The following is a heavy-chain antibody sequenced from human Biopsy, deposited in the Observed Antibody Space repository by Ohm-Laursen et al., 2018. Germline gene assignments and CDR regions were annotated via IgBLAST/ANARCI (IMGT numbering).Heavy chain of an antibody. CDR2: IFYSANT. D-gene: IGHD6-6*01. CDR3: ARGEYSSSIFDH. Sequence: TLSLTCTVSGGPIDSYYRNWIRHHPGKGLEWIGNIFYSANTYYNPSLKSRVTISVDTSKNQFSLKLSSVTAADTAVYYCARGEYSSSIFDHWGQGTLVTVSS. V-gene: IGHV4-31*03. CDR1: GGPIDSYY. J-gene: IGHJ4*02.